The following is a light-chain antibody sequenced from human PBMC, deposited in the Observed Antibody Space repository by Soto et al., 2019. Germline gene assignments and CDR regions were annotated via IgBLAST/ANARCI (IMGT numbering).Light chain of an antibody. CDR3: EQYNSYPRT. J-gene: IGKJ1*01. Sequence: DIQMTQSPSTLSASVGDRVTITCRASQSISSWWAWYQQKPGKAPKLLIYDASSLESGVPSRFSGSGSGTEFTLTISRLQPDDFATYYCEQYNSYPRTFGQGTKVEIQ. CDR2: DAS. CDR1: QSISSW. V-gene: IGKV1-5*01.